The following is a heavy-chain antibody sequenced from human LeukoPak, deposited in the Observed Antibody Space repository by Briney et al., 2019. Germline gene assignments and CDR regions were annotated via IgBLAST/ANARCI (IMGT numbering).Heavy chain of an antibody. Sequence: KAGGSLRLSCAASGFTFSSYAMSWIRQAPGKGLEWVSYISSSGSTIYYADSVKGRFTISRDNAKNSLYLQMNSLRAEDTAVYYCARCGSTRYGGFWSGYCYYFDYWGQGTLVTVSS. D-gene: IGHD3-3*01. CDR1: GFTFSSYA. CDR2: ISSSGSTI. V-gene: IGHV3-11*04. CDR3: ARCGSTRYGGFWSGYCYYFDY. J-gene: IGHJ4*02.